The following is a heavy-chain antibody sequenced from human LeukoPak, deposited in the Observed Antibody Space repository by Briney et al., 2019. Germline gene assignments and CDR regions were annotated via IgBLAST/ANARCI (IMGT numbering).Heavy chain of an antibody. Sequence: GESLKISCKASGYSFTSYWIAWVRQMPGKGLEYMGFINPGGSDTRCSPSFEGQVTISADKSITTAYLQWSSLKASDTAIYYCARHVTYSSTSSYFDYWGQGTLVTVSS. V-gene: IGHV5-51*01. CDR2: INPGGSDT. CDR3: ARHVTYSSTSSYFDY. D-gene: IGHD6-6*01. CDR1: GYSFTSYW. J-gene: IGHJ4*02.